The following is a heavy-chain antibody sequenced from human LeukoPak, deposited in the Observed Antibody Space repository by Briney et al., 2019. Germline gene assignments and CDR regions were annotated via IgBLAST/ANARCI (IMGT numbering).Heavy chain of an antibody. CDR2: ISTGSSYI. Sequence: GGSLRLSCAASGFTLSNYNINWVRQAPGKGLEWVSFISTGSSYIYYADSVKGRFTISRDNSKNTLYLQMNSLRAEDTAVYYCARDQTSGWYYYYYYMDVWGKGTTVTVSS. V-gene: IGHV3-21*01. CDR3: ARDQTSGWYYYYYYMDV. D-gene: IGHD6-19*01. CDR1: GFTLSNYN. J-gene: IGHJ6*03.